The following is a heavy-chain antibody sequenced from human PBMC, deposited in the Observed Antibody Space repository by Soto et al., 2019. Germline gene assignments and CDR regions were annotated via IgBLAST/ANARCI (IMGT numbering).Heavy chain of an antibody. CDR1: GGSFSGYY. Sequence: SETLSLTCAVYGGSFSGYYWTWIRQPPGTGLEWIGEINHSGSTNYNPSLKSRVTISVDTSKNQFSLKLTSVTAADTAVYYCAKVDYSGSYFDYWGQGTLVTVSS. CDR3: AKVDYSGSYFDY. CDR2: INHSGST. J-gene: IGHJ4*02. V-gene: IGHV4-34*01. D-gene: IGHD1-26*01.